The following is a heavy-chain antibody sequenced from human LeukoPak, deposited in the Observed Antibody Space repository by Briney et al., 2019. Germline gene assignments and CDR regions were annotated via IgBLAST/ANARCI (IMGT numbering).Heavy chain of an antibody. D-gene: IGHD3-10*01. Sequence: PGGSLRLSCAASGFTFNNYAMSRVRQAPGKGLEWVSAITGGGGDTYHADSVKGRFTISRDNSKNTLYLQMNSLRAEDMAVYYCAKGSRGSRPYYFDFWGQGTPVTVSS. CDR3: AKGSRGSRPYYFDF. CDR1: GFTFNNYA. CDR2: ITGGGGDT. J-gene: IGHJ4*02. V-gene: IGHV3-23*01.